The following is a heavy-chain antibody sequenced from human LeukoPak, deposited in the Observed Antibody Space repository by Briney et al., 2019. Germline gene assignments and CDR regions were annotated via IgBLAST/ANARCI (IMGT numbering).Heavy chain of an antibody. CDR1: GGSISSYY. CDR2: IYYSGNT. V-gene: IGHV4-59*01. Sequence: PSETLSLTCTVSGGSISSYYWSWIRQPPGKGLEWIGYIYYSGNTNYNPPLKSRVTISIDTSKNQFSLKLSSVTAADTAVYYCARVYFYESRRIDIWGQGTMVTVSS. J-gene: IGHJ3*02. CDR3: ARVYFYESRRIDI. D-gene: IGHD3-22*01.